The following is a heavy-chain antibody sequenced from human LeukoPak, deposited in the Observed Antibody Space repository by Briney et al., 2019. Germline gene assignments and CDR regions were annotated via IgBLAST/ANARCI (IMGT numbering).Heavy chain of an antibody. Sequence: SVTVSCTASGGTFSNYTISWVRQAPGQGLEWMGGIIPVFGTANYAQKFQGRVTITADESTSTAYMELSSLRSEDTAVYYCAVMPHAARLDFDCWGQGTLVTVSS. J-gene: IGHJ4*02. CDR2: IIPVFGTA. CDR3: AVMPHAARLDFDC. CDR1: GGTFSNYT. V-gene: IGHV1-69*13. D-gene: IGHD6-6*01.